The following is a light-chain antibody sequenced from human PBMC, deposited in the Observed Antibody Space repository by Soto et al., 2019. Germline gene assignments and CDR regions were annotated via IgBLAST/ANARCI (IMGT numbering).Light chain of an antibody. CDR2: GAS. CDR1: QSVSSSY. J-gene: IGKJ4*01. V-gene: IGKV3-20*01. Sequence: EIVLTQSPGTLSLSPGERATLSCRASQSVSSSYLAWYQQKPGQAPRLLIYGASSRATGIPDRFSGSGSGTDFTVTISRLEPADFAVYYCQQYGISPTTFGGGTKVEIK. CDR3: QQYGISPTT.